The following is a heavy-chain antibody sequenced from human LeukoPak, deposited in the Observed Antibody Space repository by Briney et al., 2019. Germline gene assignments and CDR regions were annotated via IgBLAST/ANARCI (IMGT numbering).Heavy chain of an antibody. CDR2: ISAYNGNT. CDR3: ARDQTADYYESSGYYSPFDY. CDR1: GYTFTSYG. Sequence: ASVKVSCKASGYTFTSYGISWVRQAPGQGLEWMGWISAYNGNTNYAQKLQGRVTMTTDTSTSTAYMELRSIRSDDTAVYYCARDQTADYYESSGYYSPFDYWGQGTLVTVSS. D-gene: IGHD3-22*01. J-gene: IGHJ4*02. V-gene: IGHV1-18*01.